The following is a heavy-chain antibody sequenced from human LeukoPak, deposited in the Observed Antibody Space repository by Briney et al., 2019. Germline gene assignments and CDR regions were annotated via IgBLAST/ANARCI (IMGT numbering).Heavy chain of an antibody. V-gene: IGHV4-39*07. J-gene: IGHJ4*02. CDR2: IYYSGRT. D-gene: IGHD6-13*01. Sequence: PSETLSLTCSVVGGSLTSSNQYWGWIRQPPGKGLEWIGSIYYSGRTYYNPSLKSRATISVDTSKHQFSLKLSSVTAADTAVYYCARATAGTADFDYWGQGTLVTVSS. CDR3: ARATAGTADFDY. CDR1: GGSLTSSNQY.